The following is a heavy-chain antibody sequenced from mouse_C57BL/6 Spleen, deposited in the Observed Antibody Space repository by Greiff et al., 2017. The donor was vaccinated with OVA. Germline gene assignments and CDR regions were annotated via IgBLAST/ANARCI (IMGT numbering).Heavy chain of an antibody. CDR2: IYPGDGDT. V-gene: IGHV1-82*01. D-gene: IGHD1-1*01. Sequence: QVQLQQSGPELVKPGASVKISCKASGYAFSSSWMNWVKQRPGKGLEWIGRIYPGDGDTNYNGKFKGKATLTADKSSSTAYMQLSSLTSEDSAVYFCARGMDYYGSSSLAYWGQGTLVTVSA. J-gene: IGHJ3*01. CDR3: ARGMDYYGSSSLAY. CDR1: GYAFSSSW.